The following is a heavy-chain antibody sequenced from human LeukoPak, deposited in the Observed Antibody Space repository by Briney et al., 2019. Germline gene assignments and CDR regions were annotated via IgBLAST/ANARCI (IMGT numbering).Heavy chain of an antibody. CDR3: AKQQQLVQIDY. CDR2: IRFDGSHK. Sequence: GGSLRLSCAASGFTFSSYGLHWVRQAPGKGLEWVAFIRFDGSHKFYAGSVKGRFTISRDSSKNTLYLQMDSLRTEDTALYYCAKQQQLVQIDYWGQGTLVTVSS. J-gene: IGHJ4*02. D-gene: IGHD6-13*01. V-gene: IGHV3-30*02. CDR1: GFTFSSYG.